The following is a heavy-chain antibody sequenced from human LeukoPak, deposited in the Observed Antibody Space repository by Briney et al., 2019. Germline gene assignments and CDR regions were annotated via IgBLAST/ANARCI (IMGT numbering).Heavy chain of an antibody. CDR2: INHSGST. D-gene: IGHD3-10*02. Sequence: SETLSLTCAVYGGSFSGYYWSWIRQPPGKGLEWIGEINHSGSTNYNPSLKSRVTISVDTSKNQFSLKLSSVTAADTAVYYCARGSNVLLLYYVTSPRAFDIWGQGTMVTVSS. CDR3: ARGSNVLLLYYVTSPRAFDI. CDR1: GGSFSGYY. J-gene: IGHJ3*02. V-gene: IGHV4-34*01.